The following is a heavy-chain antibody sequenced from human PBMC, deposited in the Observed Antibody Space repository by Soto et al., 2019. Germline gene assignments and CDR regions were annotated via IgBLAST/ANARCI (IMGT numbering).Heavy chain of an antibody. D-gene: IGHD2-15*01. CDR2: IYYSGST. CDR3: ARHPNCSGGSCYAGWFDP. CDR1: GGSISSYY. V-gene: IGHV4-59*08. J-gene: IGHJ5*02. Sequence: LETLSLTCTVSGGSISSYYWSWIRQPPGKGLEWIGYIYYSGSTNYNPSLKSRVTISVDTSKNQFSLKLSSVTAADTAVYYCARHPNCSGGSCYAGWFDPWGQGTLVTVSS.